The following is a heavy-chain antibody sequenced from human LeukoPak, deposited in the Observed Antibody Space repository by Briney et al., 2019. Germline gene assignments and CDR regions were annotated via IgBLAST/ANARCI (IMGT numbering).Heavy chain of an antibody. CDR2: IIPIFGTA. CDR3: ARSPTMDIVVVPAAPHYYYGMDV. V-gene: IGHV1-69*13. J-gene: IGHJ6*02. D-gene: IGHD2-2*03. Sequence: SVKVSCKASGGTFSSYAISWVRQAPGQGLEWMGGIIPIFGTANYAQKFQGRVTITADESTSTAYMELSSLRSEDTAVYYCARSPTMDIVVVPAAPHYYYGMDVWGQGTTVTVSS. CDR1: GGTFSSYA.